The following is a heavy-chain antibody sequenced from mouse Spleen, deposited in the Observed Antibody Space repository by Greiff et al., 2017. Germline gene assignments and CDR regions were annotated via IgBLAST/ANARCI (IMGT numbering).Heavy chain of an antibody. V-gene: IGHV1-63*01. D-gene: IGHD2-1*01. CDR2: IYPGGGYT. Sequence: VQGVESGAELVRPGTSVKMSCKASGYTFTNYWIGWAKQRPGHGLEWIGDIYPGGGYTNNNEKFKGKATLTADKSSSTAYMQFSSLTSEDSAIYYCARYGNPYAMDYWGQGTSVTVSS. CDR3: ARYGNPYAMDY. J-gene: IGHJ4*01. CDR1: GYTFTNYW.